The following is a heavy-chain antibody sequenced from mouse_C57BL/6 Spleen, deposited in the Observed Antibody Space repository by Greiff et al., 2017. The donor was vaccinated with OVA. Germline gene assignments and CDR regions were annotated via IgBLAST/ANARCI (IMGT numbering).Heavy chain of an antibody. CDR2: IYPGSGST. J-gene: IGHJ4*01. Sequence: QVQLQQSGAELVKPGASVKMSCKASGYTFTSYWITWVKQRPGQGLEWIGDIYPGSGSTNYNEKFKSKATLTVDTSSSTAYMQLSSLTSEDSAVYYCARAYYGNYDYAMDYWGQGTSVTVSS. CDR1: GYTFTSYW. V-gene: IGHV1-55*01. CDR3: ARAYYGNYDYAMDY. D-gene: IGHD2-10*01.